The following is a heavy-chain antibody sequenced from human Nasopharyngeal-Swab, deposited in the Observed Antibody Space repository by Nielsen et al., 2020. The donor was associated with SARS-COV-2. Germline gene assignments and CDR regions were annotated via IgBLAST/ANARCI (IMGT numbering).Heavy chain of an antibody. CDR3: ARAEDGDYGWFDP. D-gene: IGHD4-17*01. V-gene: IGHV1-2*02. Sequence: ASVNVSCKASGYTFTGYYMHWVRQAPGQGLEWMGWINPNSGGTNYAQKFQGRVTMTRDTSISTAYMELSRLRSDDTAVYYCARAEDGDYGWFDPWGQGTLVTVSS. CDR2: INPNSGGT. J-gene: IGHJ5*02. CDR1: GYTFTGYY.